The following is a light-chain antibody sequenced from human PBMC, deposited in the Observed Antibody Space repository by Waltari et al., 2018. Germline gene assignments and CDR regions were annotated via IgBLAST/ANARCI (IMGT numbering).Light chain of an antibody. Sequence: QSVLTQPPSVSAAPGQRVTIPCSGGSSNIGNNYVSWYRQFPGTAPKLLIYENTERPSGIPVRFSGSKSGTSATLDITGLQAGDEADYYCGTWDSSLSGAVFGGGTHLTVL. CDR1: SSNIGNNY. CDR2: ENT. CDR3: GTWDSSLSGAV. J-gene: IGLJ7*01. V-gene: IGLV1-51*02.